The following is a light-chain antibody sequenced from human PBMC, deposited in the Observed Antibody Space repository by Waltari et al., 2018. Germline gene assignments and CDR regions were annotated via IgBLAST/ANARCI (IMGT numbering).Light chain of an antibody. J-gene: IGKJ1*01. CDR2: AAS. Sequence: EIVLTQSPGTLSLSPGERATLSCRASQSVRGTLAWYQQKPGQPPRLLIYAASIRATCIPDRFSGSGSGTDFTLTSSRLEPEDCAVYYCQHYVRLPVTFGQGTKVEIK. CDR3: QHYVRLPVT. V-gene: IGKV3-20*01. CDR1: QSVRGT.